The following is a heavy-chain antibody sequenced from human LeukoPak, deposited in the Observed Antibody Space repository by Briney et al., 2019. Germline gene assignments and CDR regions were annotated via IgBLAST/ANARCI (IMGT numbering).Heavy chain of an antibody. CDR2: ISGSGGST. Sequence: GGSLRLSCAASGFTFSSYAMSWVRQAPGKGLEWVSAISGSGGSTYYADSVKGRFTISRDNSKNTLYLQMNSLRAEDTAVYYCAKDEFRTLYSSGWYVGWGQGTLVTVSS. CDR1: GFTFSSYA. J-gene: IGHJ4*02. V-gene: IGHV3-23*01. CDR3: AKDEFRTLYSSGWYVG. D-gene: IGHD6-19*01.